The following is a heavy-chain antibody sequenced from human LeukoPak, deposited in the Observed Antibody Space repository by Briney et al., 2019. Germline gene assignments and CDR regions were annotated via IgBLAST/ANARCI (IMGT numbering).Heavy chain of an antibody. Sequence: GRSLRLSCAASGFTFSSCAMHWVRQAPGKGLEWVAVISYDGSNKYYADSVKGRFTVSRDNSKNTLYLQMNSLRAEDTAVYYCATAVASSSGWYADYWGQGTLVTVSS. CDR1: GFTFSSCA. CDR3: ATAVASSSGWYADY. J-gene: IGHJ4*02. CDR2: ISYDGSNK. V-gene: IGHV3-30-3*01. D-gene: IGHD6-19*01.